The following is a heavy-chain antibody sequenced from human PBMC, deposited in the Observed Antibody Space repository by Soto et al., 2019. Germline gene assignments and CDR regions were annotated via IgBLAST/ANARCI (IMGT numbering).Heavy chain of an antibody. CDR2: INPNSGGT. J-gene: IGHJ6*02. CDR3: AREGVYCSGGSCYFIPHYYYYYGMDV. Sequence: ASVKVSCKAAGYTFTGYYMHWGRQAPGQGLEWMGWINPNSGGTNYAQKFQGRVTMTRGTSISTAYMELSRLRSDDTAVYYCAREGVYCSGGSCYFIPHYYYYYGMDVWGQGTTVTVSS. CDR1: GYTFTGYY. D-gene: IGHD2-15*01. V-gene: IGHV1-2*02.